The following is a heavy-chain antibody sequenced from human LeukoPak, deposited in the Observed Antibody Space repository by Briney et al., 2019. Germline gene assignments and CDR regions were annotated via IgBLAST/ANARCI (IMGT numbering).Heavy chain of an antibody. V-gene: IGHV4-59*08. CDR2: IYYSGST. J-gene: IGHJ6*03. Sequence: PSETLSLTCTVSTDSIINYYWSWIRQSPGKGLEWIGYIYYSGSTKNPSLKSRVTILLDMSKNQFSLKLSSVSAADTAVYYCARGYYFMDVWGKGTRVTVSS. CDR3: ARGYYFMDV. CDR1: TDSIINYY.